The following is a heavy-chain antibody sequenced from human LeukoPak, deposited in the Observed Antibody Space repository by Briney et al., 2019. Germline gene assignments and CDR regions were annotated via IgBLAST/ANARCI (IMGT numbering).Heavy chain of an antibody. V-gene: IGHV3-9*01. CDR3: AKDLCSGRSCYPEK. D-gene: IGHD2-15*01. Sequence: PGGSLRLSCAASGFTFDYYAMHWVRQVPGKGLEWVSGISWNIGTTGYADSVKGRFIVSVDNDKNSLYLQMNSLRAEDTAFYYCAKDLCSGRSCYPEKWGQGTLVIVSS. CDR1: GFTFDYYA. CDR2: ISWNIGTT. J-gene: IGHJ4*02.